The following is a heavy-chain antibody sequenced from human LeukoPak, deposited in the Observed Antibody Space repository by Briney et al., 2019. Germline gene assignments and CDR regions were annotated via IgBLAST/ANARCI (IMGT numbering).Heavy chain of an antibody. Sequence: GGSLRLSCAASGFTFSSYGMHWVRQAPGKGLEWVAVISYDGSNKYYADSVKGRFTISRDNSKNTLYLQMNSLRAEDTAVYYCARGLYYYDSSGYYDNWGQGTRVTVSS. D-gene: IGHD3-22*01. CDR1: GFTFSSYG. V-gene: IGHV3-30*03. J-gene: IGHJ4*02. CDR2: ISYDGSNK. CDR3: ARGLYYYDSSGYYDN.